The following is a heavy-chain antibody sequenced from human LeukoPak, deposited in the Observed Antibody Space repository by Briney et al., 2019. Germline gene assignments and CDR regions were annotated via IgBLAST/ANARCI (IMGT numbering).Heavy chain of an antibody. V-gene: IGHV3-23*01. Sequence: GGSLRLSCAASGFTFSSYGMTWVRQAPGKGLEWVSAISGSGDSTYYADSVKGRFTTSRDNSKNTLYLQMNSLRAEDTAVYYCAKDQGYYGSGSYKEYFQHWGQGTLVTVSS. CDR2: ISGSGDST. D-gene: IGHD3-10*01. J-gene: IGHJ1*01. CDR1: GFTFSSYG. CDR3: AKDQGYYGSGSYKEYFQH.